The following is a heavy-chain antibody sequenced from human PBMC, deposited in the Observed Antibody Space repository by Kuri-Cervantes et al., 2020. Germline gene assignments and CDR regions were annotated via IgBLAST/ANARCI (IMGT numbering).Heavy chain of an antibody. V-gene: IGHV3-53*01. Sequence: GGSLRLSCAASGFTFSSYWMSWVRQAPGKGLEWVSVIYSGGSTYYADSVKGRFTISRDNSKNTLYLQMNSLRAEDTAVYYCARDPATIDNYYGMDVWGQGTTVTVSS. D-gene: IGHD5-24*01. CDR1: GFTFSSYW. CDR2: IYSGGST. CDR3: ARDPATIDNYYGMDV. J-gene: IGHJ6*02.